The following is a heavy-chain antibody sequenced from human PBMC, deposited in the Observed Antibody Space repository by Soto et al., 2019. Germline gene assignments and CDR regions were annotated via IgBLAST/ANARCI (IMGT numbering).Heavy chain of an antibody. D-gene: IGHD2-2*01. CDR1: GGSISSSSYY. CDR2: IYYSGST. Sequence: QLQLQESGPGLVKPSETLSLTCTVSGGSISSSSYYWGWIRQPPGKGLEWIGSIYYSGSTYYNPSLKSRVTISVDTSKNQFSLKLSSVTAADTAVYYCARQDVVVPAAMGDYYYYYGMDVWGQGTTVTVSS. CDR3: ARQDVVVPAAMGDYYYYYGMDV. J-gene: IGHJ6*02. V-gene: IGHV4-39*01.